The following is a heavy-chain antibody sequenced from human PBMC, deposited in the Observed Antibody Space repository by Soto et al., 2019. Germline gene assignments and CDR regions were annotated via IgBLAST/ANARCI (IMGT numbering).Heavy chain of an antibody. Sequence: ASVKVSCKASGYTFTSYYMHWVRRAPGQGLELMGIINPSVCSTSYAQEFSGRVTMTRDASTSTVYMVLSSQRSEDTPGYYCAEPHKTAMDYRIFDYWGQGTLVTVSS. CDR1: GYTFTSYY. V-gene: IGHV1-46*01. J-gene: IGHJ4*02. CDR2: INPSVCST. D-gene: IGHD5-18*01. CDR3: AEPHKTAMDYRIFDY.